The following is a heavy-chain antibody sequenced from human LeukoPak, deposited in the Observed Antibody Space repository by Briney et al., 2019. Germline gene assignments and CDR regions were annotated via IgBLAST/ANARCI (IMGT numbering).Heavy chain of an antibody. CDR2: ISYDGSNK. CDR3: ARGGAYYDFWSGYYNPDY. CDR1: GFTFSSYA. D-gene: IGHD3-3*01. Sequence: GGSLRLSCAASGFTFSSYAMHWVRQALGKGLEWVAVISYDGSNKYYADSVKGRFTISRDNSKNTLYLQMNSLRAEDTAVYYCARGGAYYDFWSGYYNPDYWGQGTLVTVSS. J-gene: IGHJ4*02. V-gene: IGHV3-30-3*01.